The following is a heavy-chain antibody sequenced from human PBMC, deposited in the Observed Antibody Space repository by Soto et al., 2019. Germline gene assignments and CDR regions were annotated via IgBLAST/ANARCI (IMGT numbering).Heavy chain of an antibody. Sequence: PSETLSFTCTVSRNSITTSDYCWNWIRHSPGKGLEWIASISXSGNTYYNHSLKSRVVISADTSKNLFSLKLRSVTAEDTDLYFFTIDGPYYYGMDVRGQGATVTVSS. CDR1: RNSITTSDYC. CDR3: TIDGPYYYGMDV. V-gene: IGHV4-30-4*01. J-gene: IGHJ6*02. CDR2: ISXSGNT.